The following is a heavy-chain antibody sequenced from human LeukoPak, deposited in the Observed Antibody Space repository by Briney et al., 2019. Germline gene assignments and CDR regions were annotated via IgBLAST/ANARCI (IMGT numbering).Heavy chain of an antibody. J-gene: IGHJ6*03. CDR3: ARDLFTRYYMDV. V-gene: IGHV3-7*01. CDR1: GFSFTNYW. CDR2: MKQDGREK. D-gene: IGHD2-21*01. Sequence: GGSLRLSCVASGFSFTNYWMTWVRQAPGKGLEWVANMKQDGREKYYVDSVKGRFTISRDNAKNSLYLRMNSLRAEDTAVYYCARDLFTRYYMDVWGKGTTVTISS.